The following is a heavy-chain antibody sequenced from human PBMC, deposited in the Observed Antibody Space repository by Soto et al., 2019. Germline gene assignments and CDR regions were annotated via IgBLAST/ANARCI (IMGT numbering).Heavy chain of an antibody. CDR2: MNPNSGNT. J-gene: IGHJ4*02. Sequence: QVQLVQSGAEVKKPGASVKVSCKASGYTFTSYDINWVRQATGQGLEWMGWMNPNSGNTGYAQKFQGRVTMTRSTSTSPAYRELSSLTSEDTAVYYCATCTGGASCYDYYFEYWGQGTLVPVSS. CDR3: ATCTGGASCYDYYFEY. CDR1: GYTFTSYD. D-gene: IGHD2-15*01. V-gene: IGHV1-8*01.